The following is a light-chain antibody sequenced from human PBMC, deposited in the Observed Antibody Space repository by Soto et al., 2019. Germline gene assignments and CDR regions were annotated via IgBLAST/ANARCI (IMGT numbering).Light chain of an antibody. CDR1: QSVSSY. Sequence: EIVMTQSLATLSLSPGERATLSCRASQSVSSYLAWYQQKPGKAPRLLIYGASTRATGIPARFSGSGSGTEFTLTISSLQSEDFAVYYCQQYNNWPPTFGQGTRLEIK. V-gene: IGKV3-15*01. CDR3: QQYNNWPPT. J-gene: IGKJ5*01. CDR2: GAS.